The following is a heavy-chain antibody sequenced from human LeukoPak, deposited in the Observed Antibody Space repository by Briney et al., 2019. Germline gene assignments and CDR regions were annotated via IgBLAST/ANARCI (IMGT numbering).Heavy chain of an antibody. Sequence: PSETLSLTCTVSGGSISSSSYNWGWIRQPPGKGLEWIGSFDNSGSTYYNPSLKSRVTISVDTSKNQFSLKLSSVTAADTAVYYCARGGRTTGQPHDYWGQGTLVTVSS. D-gene: IGHD1-1*01. CDR2: FDNSGST. J-gene: IGHJ4*02. V-gene: IGHV4-39*07. CDR3: ARGGRTTGQPHDY. CDR1: GGSISSSSYN.